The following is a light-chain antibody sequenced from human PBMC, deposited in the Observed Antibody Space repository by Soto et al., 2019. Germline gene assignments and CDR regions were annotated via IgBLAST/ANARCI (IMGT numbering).Light chain of an antibody. J-gene: IGKJ4*01. Sequence: EIVMTQSPATLSVSPGERATLSCRASQSISSNLAWYQQKPGQPPRLLIYRASTRATGIPARFSGSGSGTEFTLTISSLQSEDFAVYYCQQYSNWPPLTFGGGTQVDIK. CDR3: QQYSNWPPLT. CDR1: QSISSN. CDR2: RAS. V-gene: IGKV3-15*01.